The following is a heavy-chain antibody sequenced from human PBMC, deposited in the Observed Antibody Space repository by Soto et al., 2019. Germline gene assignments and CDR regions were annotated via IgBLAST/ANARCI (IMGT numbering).Heavy chain of an antibody. CDR1: CSSIRNGGYY. Sequence: SETLSLTCSVSCSSIRNGGYYWNWIRQHPGKGLEWIGNIYYNGSSSYNPSLKTRVFMSVNTSTNQFSLKLTSLTAADTATYYCARDQSIWGIIVTGAFDFWGRGTVVTVSS. D-gene: IGHD3-10*01. CDR3: ARDQSIWGIIVTGAFDF. V-gene: IGHV4-31*03. CDR2: IYYNGSS. J-gene: IGHJ3*01.